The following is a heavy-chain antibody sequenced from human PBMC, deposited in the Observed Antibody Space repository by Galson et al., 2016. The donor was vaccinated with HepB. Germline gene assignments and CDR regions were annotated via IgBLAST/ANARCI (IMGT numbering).Heavy chain of an antibody. CDR1: GGSISSGGYY. V-gene: IGHV4-31*03. CDR2: IYNSGRT. D-gene: IGHD1-26*01. J-gene: IGHJ5*02. Sequence: TLSLTCTVSGGSISSGGYYWSWIRQHPGKGLEWIGYIYNSGRTYYNPSLKRRVTISVDTSKNQFSLKLNSVTAADTAVYYCARDIRRGGTSRHSCFYPWGQGTLVTVSS. CDR3: ARDIRRGGTSRHSCFYP.